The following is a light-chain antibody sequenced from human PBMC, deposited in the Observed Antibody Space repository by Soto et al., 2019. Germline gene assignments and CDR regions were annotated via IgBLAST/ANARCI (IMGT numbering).Light chain of an antibody. CDR2: EVS. CDR1: SSDVGGYNY. Sequence: QSVLTQPPSASGSPGQSVTISCTGTSSDVGGYNYVSWYQQHPGQAPKLMIYEVSKRPSGVPDRFSGSKSVNTASLTGSGLQAEDEADYYCSSYAGRNNLGVFGVGTKLNVL. V-gene: IGLV2-8*01. CDR3: SSYAGRNNLGV. J-gene: IGLJ2*01.